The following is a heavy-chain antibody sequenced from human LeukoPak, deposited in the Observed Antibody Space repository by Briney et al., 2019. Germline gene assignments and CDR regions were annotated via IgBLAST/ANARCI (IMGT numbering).Heavy chain of an antibody. D-gene: IGHD6-13*01. CDR1: GFTFSSYG. CDR3: AKDSGYSSSWYAY. V-gene: IGHV3-33*06. Sequence: GRSLRLSCAASGFTFSSYGMHWVRQAPGKGLEWVAVIWYDGSNKYYADSVKGRFTISRDNSKNTLYLQMNSLRAEDTAVYYCAKDSGYSSSWYAYWGQGTLVTVSS. J-gene: IGHJ4*02. CDR2: IWYDGSNK.